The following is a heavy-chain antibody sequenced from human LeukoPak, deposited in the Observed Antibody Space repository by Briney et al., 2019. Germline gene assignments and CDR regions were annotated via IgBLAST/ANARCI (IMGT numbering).Heavy chain of an antibody. CDR3: ARLVVVPAAGYYYYHMDV. J-gene: IGHJ6*03. CDR1: GYTFTSYG. D-gene: IGHD2-2*01. V-gene: IGHV1-18*01. Sequence: ASVKVSCKASGYTFTSYGVSWVRQAPGQGLEWMGWISAYNGNTNYAQKLQGRVIMTTDTSTSTAYMELRSLRSDDTAVYYCARLVVVPAAGYYYYHMDVWGKGTTVTVSS. CDR2: ISAYNGNT.